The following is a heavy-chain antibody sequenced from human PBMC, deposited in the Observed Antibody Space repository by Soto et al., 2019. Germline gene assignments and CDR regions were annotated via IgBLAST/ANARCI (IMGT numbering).Heavy chain of an antibody. D-gene: IGHD2-15*01. V-gene: IGHV5-51*01. CDR2: IYPGDSDT. CDR3: ARVRFEISRVVAATPNGFDP. Sequence: GESLKISCKGSGYSFTSYWIGWVRQMPGKGLEWMGIIYPGDSDTRYSPSFQGQVTISADKSISTAYLQWSSLKASDTAMYYCARVRFEISRVVAATPNGFDPWGQGTLVTVSS. CDR1: GYSFTSYW. J-gene: IGHJ5*02.